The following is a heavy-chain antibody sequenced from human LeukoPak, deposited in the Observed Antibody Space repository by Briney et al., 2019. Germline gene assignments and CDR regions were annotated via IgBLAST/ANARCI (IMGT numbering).Heavy chain of an antibody. J-gene: IGHJ3*02. Sequence: PSETLSLTCAVYGGSFSGYYWSWIRQPPGKGLEWIGEINHSGSTNYNPSLKSRVTISVDTSKNQFSLKLSSVTAADTAVYYCARGRGKYYYGSGFSRAFDIWGQGTMVTVSS. D-gene: IGHD3-10*01. V-gene: IGHV4-34*01. CDR1: GGSFSGYY. CDR2: INHSGST. CDR3: ARGRGKYYYGSGFSRAFDI.